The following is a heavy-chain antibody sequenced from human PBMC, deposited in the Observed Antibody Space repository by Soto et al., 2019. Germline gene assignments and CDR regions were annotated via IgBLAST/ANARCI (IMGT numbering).Heavy chain of an antibody. CDR1: GYTFTSYA. J-gene: IGHJ5*01. CDR2: INAGNGNT. CDR3: ARGGLDSPTDP. D-gene: IGHD3-16*01. Sequence: GASVKVSCKASGYTFTSYAMHWVRQAPGQRLEWMGWINAGNGNTKYSQKYQGRVTITRDTSASTAYMEQSNLRSEDTAVYYCARGGLDSPTDPWGQGTLVTVSS. V-gene: IGHV1-3*01.